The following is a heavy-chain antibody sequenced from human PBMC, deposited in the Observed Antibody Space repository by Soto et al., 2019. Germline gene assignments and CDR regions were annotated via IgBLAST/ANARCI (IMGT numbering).Heavy chain of an antibody. CDR3: ARRGLGLTGDSY. CDR1: GGSISSSSYY. V-gene: IGHV4-39*01. CDR2: IYYSGST. J-gene: IGHJ4*02. D-gene: IGHD3-10*01. Sequence: QLQLQESGPGLVKPSETLSLTCTVSGGSISSSSYYWGWIRQPPGKGLAWIGSIYYSGSTYYNPSLKSRVTISVDTSKNQFSLKLSSVTAADTAVYYCARRGLGLTGDSYWGQGTLVTVSS.